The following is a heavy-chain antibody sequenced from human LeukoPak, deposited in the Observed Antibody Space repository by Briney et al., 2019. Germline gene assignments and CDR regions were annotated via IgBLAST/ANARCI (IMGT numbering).Heavy chain of an antibody. J-gene: IGHJ4*02. Sequence: ASVNVSCKVSGYTLTELSMHWVRQAPGKGLEWMGGFDPEDGETIYAQKFQGRVTMTEDTSTDTAYMELSSLRSEDTAVYYCATSSSIAVAPRYFDYWGQGTLVTVSS. CDR2: FDPEDGET. CDR1: GYTLTELS. V-gene: IGHV1-24*01. D-gene: IGHD6-19*01. CDR3: ATSSSIAVAPRYFDY.